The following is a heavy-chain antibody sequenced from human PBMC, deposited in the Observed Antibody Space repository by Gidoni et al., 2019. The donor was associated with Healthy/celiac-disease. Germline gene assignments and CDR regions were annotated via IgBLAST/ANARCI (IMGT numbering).Heavy chain of an antibody. V-gene: IGHV4-30-4*01. CDR1: GGSISSGDYY. Sequence: QVQLQESGPGLVKPSQTLSLTCTVSGGSISSGDYYWSWIRQPPGKGLEWIGYIYYSGSTYYNPSLKSRVTISVDTSKNQFSLKLSSVTAADTAVYYCAREKVWSGHITGGLSNWFDPWGQGTLVTVSS. CDR2: IYYSGST. J-gene: IGHJ5*02. D-gene: IGHD3-3*01. CDR3: AREKVWSGHITGGLSNWFDP.